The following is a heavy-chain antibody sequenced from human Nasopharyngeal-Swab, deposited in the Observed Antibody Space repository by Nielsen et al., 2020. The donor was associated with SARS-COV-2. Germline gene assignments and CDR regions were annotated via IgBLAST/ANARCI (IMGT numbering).Heavy chain of an antibody. CDR3: AKDDVVRGDAFDF. Sequence: GESLKISCAASGCTFNIYAMAWVRRAPGRGLEWVSAISASGGSTYYRNSVKGRFSISRDNSKHPLFLQMNSLTVDDTALYYCAKDDVVRGDAFDFWGQGTMVTVSS. D-gene: IGHD3-10*01. CDR1: GCTFNIYA. CDR2: ISASGGST. V-gene: IGHV3-23*01. J-gene: IGHJ3*01.